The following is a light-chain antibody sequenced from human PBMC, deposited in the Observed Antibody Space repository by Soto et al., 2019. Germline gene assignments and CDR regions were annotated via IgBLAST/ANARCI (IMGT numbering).Light chain of an antibody. J-gene: IGLJ2*01. Sequence: QSVLTQPPSVSGAPGQRVTISCTGSSSNIGAGYDVHWYQQFPGTAPKLLIYGNSNRPSGVPDRFSGSKSGTSASLAITGLQAEDEADYYCQSYDSSLSVVVFGGGTKVIVL. V-gene: IGLV1-40*01. CDR1: SSNIGAGYD. CDR3: QSYDSSLSVVV. CDR2: GNS.